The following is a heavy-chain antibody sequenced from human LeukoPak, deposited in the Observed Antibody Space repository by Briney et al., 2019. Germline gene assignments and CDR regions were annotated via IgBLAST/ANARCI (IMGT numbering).Heavy chain of an antibody. Sequence: ASVKVSCKASGYTFTSYDINWVRQATGQGLEWMGWMNPNNGNTGYAQKFQGRVTMTRNTSISTAYMELSSLRSEDTAVYYCARVPRRGDRFDPWGQGTPVTVSS. V-gene: IGHV1-8*01. CDR1: GYTFTSYD. CDR3: ARVPRRGDRFDP. D-gene: IGHD3-10*01. J-gene: IGHJ5*02. CDR2: MNPNNGNT.